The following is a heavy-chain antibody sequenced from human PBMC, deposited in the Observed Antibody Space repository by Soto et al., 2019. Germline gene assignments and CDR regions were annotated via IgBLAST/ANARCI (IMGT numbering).Heavy chain of an antibody. J-gene: IGHJ4*02. CDR2: IYHSGST. Sequence: QVQLQESGPGLVKPSGTLSLTCAVSGGSISSSNWWNWVRQPPGKGLEWIGEIYHSGSTNYSPSLKSRVTISLDKSKNQFSLMLSSVTAADTAVYFCATVDSSLAHFDYWGQGTLVTVSS. CDR3: ATVDSSLAHFDY. D-gene: IGHD2-2*03. CDR1: GGSISSSNW. V-gene: IGHV4-4*02.